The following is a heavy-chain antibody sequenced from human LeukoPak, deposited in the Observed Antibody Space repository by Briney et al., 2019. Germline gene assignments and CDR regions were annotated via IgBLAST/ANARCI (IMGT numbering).Heavy chain of an antibody. V-gene: IGHV3-11*04. J-gene: IGHJ4*02. CDR1: GFTFSDYY. CDR3: ARDFNVEANFDY. D-gene: IGHD1-26*01. Sequence: GGSLRLSCAASGFTFSDYYMIWIRQAPGKGLEWVSYISSGGTTIYYADSVKGRFTISRDNGKNSLYLQMNSLRAEDTAVYYCARDFNVEANFDYWGQGTLVTVSS. CDR2: ISSGGTTI.